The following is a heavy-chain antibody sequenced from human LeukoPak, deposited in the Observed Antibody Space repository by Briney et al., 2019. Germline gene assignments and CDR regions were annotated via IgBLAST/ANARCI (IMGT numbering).Heavy chain of an antibody. D-gene: IGHD4-17*01. CDR1: GLTFSNYW. J-gene: IGHJ2*01. CDR3: TTVTTGYFDL. Sequence: GGSLRLSCAVSGLTFSNYWMSWVRQAPGKGLEWPANLNQDGSEKYYVDSVKGRFTISRDNAKNSLYLELNSLRAEDTAVYYCTTVTTGYFDLWGRGTLVTVSS. V-gene: IGHV3-7*01. CDR2: LNQDGSEK.